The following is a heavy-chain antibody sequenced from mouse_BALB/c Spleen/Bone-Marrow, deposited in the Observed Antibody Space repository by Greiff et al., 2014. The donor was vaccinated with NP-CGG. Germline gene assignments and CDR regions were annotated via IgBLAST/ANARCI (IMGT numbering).Heavy chain of an antibody. Sequence: EVKLMESGGGLVKPGGSLKLSCAASGFTFSSYAMSWVRQTPEKRLERVASISSGGSTYYPDSVKGRFTISRDNARNILYLQMSSLRSEDTAMYYCARGGGYYYAMDYWGQGTSVTVSS. CDR2: ISSGGST. V-gene: IGHV5-6-5*01. CDR3: ARGGGYYYAMDY. J-gene: IGHJ4*01. CDR1: GFTFSSYA.